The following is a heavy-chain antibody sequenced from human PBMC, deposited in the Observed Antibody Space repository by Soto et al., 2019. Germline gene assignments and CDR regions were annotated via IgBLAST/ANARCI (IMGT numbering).Heavy chain of an antibody. CDR2: IYYSGST. Sequence: SQTLSLTSTVSGGSISSSSYYWGWIRQPPGKGLEWIGSIYYSGSTYYNPSLKSRVTISVDTSKNQFSLKLSSVTAADTAVYYCARHSDCSGGSCLFDYLGQGTLVTVSS. J-gene: IGHJ4*02. D-gene: IGHD2-15*01. CDR1: GGSISSSSYY. CDR3: ARHSDCSGGSCLFDY. V-gene: IGHV4-39*01.